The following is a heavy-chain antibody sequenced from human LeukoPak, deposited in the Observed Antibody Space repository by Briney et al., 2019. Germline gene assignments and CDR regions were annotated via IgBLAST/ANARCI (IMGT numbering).Heavy chain of an antibody. J-gene: IGHJ4*02. CDR2: INRDGSEK. CDR1: GFTFNNYW. Sequence: GESLRLSCEASGFTFNNYWMTWVRPAPGKGLEWVANINRDGSEKDYVDSVKGRFTISRDNAQNSLYLQMNSLRAEDAAVYYCARGISGSYDYWGQGTLVTVSS. CDR3: ARGISGSYDY. V-gene: IGHV3-7*04. D-gene: IGHD1-26*01.